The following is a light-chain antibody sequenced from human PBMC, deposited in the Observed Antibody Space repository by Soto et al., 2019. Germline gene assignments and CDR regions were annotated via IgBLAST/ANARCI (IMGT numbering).Light chain of an antibody. J-gene: IGKJ1*01. CDR3: HQYKNWLQA. V-gene: IGKV3-15*01. Sequence: VIPQSPATLSVSPGARTTLACSSSQSVTTNSAWYQHNPGQAPMLLIHGASTRATCVQGRVSGGWSVTEFTLTISSLQCEHVALYYCHQYKNWLQAFGQGAKVAIK. CDR1: QSVTTN. CDR2: GAS.